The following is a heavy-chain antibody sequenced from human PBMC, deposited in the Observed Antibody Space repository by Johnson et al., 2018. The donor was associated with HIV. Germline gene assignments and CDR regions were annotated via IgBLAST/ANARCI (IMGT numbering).Heavy chain of an antibody. V-gene: IGHV3-7*03. CDR1: GFTFSSYW. J-gene: IGHJ3*02. CDR2: IKQDGSEK. D-gene: IGHD6-13*01. Sequence: VQLVESGGGVVQPGGSLRLSCAASGFTFSSYWMSWVRQAPGKGLEWVAIIKQDGSEKYYVDSVKGRLTISRDNAKNSLYLQMNSLRAEDTAVYYCAKEGSIAAAGNDAFDIWGQGTMVTVSS. CDR3: AKEGSIAAAGNDAFDI.